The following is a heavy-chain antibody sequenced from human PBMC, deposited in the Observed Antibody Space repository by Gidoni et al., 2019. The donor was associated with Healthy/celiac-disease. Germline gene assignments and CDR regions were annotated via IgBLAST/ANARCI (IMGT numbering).Heavy chain of an antibody. CDR2: IIPIFGTA. J-gene: IGHJ6*02. CDR3: AFILTGYYNGRLYYYYYGMDV. D-gene: IGHD3-9*01. Sequence: QVQLVQSGAEVKKPGSSVKGSCKDAGGTCSSYAISWVRQAPGQGLEWMGGIIPIFGTANYAQKFQGRVTITADESTSTAYMELSSLRSEDTAVYYCAFILTGYYNGRLYYYYYGMDVWGQGTTVTVSS. V-gene: IGHV1-69*01. CDR1: GGTCSSYA.